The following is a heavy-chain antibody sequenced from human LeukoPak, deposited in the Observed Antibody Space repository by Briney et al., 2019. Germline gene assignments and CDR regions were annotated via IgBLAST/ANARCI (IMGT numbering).Heavy chain of an antibody. CDR3: ACRDLTSTWSFP. D-gene: IGHD6-13*01. CDR2: IYPGDSRI. Sequence: GESLKISCQGFGYSFTSYWIGWVRQMPGKGMEWMGVIYPGDSRIRYNPSFQGQVTISVDKAISTAYLQWVSLKASDTDMYYCACRDLTSTWSFPWGQGTLVTVSS. J-gene: IGHJ5*02. CDR1: GYSFTSYW. V-gene: IGHV5-51*01.